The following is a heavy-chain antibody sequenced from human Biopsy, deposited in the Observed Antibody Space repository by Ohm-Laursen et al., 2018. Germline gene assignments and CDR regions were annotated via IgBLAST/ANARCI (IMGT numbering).Heavy chain of an antibody. CDR1: GFTFSGFS. V-gene: IGHV3-21*01. Sequence: SLRLSCAASGFTFSGFSMNWGRQAPGKGLERVSSISASGNHIYYTDSVKGRFTVSRDNGKNSLDLQMNSLRGEDTAVYYCARDGEAKYCRHGVCPSDYWGQGTLVTVSS. CDR2: ISASGNHI. D-gene: IGHD2-8*01. J-gene: IGHJ4*02. CDR3: ARDGEAKYCRHGVCPSDY.